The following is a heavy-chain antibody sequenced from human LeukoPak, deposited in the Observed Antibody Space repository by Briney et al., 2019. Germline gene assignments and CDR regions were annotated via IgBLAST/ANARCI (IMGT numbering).Heavy chain of an antibody. CDR3: ARPYYDSSAPPYDY. CDR2: ISAYNGNT. D-gene: IGHD3-22*01. J-gene: IGHJ4*02. CDR1: GCTFTSYG. Sequence: GSSVKVSCKACGCTFTSYGISWVRQGPGQGLEWLGWISAYNGNTNYAQKLQGRVTMTTDTSASTAYMELRSLRSDDTAVYYCARPYYDSSAPPYDYWGQGTLVTVSS. V-gene: IGHV1-18*01.